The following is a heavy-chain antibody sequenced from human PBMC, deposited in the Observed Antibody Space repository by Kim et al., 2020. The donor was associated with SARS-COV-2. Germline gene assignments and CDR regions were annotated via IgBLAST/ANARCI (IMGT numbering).Heavy chain of an antibody. V-gene: IGHV3-20*04. D-gene: IGHD2-21*01. CDR2: IKSTGDEK. J-gene: IGHJ1*01. CDR1: GFSFDAFD. CDR3: MKGALLDGADP. Sequence: GGSLRLSCVASGFSFDAFDMHWVRQTPGKGLEWVSGIKSTGDEKGYAESVKGRFTISIDKANNSLYLQMNSLRPDDTALYYCMKGALLDGADPWGLGT.